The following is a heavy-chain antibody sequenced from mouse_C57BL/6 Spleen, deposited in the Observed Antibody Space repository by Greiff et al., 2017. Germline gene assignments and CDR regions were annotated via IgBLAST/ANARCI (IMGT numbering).Heavy chain of an antibody. V-gene: IGHV1-74*01. CDR1: GYTFTSYW. D-gene: IGHD1-1*01. J-gene: IGHJ1*03. Sequence: VQLQQPGAELVKPGASVKVSCKASGYTFTSYWMHWVKQRPGQGLEWIGRIHPSDSDTNYNQKFKGKATLKVDKSSSTAYMQLSSLTSEDSAVYYCEINPNYYGSSDSYFDVWGTGTTVTVAS. CDR2: IHPSDSDT. CDR3: EINPNYYGSSDSYFDV.